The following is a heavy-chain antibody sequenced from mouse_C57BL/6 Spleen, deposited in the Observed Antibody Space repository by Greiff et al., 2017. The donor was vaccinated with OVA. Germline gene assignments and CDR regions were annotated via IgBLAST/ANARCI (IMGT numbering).Heavy chain of an antibody. D-gene: IGHD1-1*01. J-gene: IGHJ2*01. V-gene: IGHV5-4*03. CDR3: ARYGSSFYSFDY. CDR1: GFTFSSYA. CDR2: ISDGGSYT. Sequence: EVKLVESGGGLVKPGGSLKLSCAASGFTFSSYAMSWVRQTPEKRLEWVATISDGGSYTYYPDNVKGRFTISRDNAKNNLYLQMSHLKSEDTAMYYCARYGSSFYSFDYWGQGTTLTVSS.